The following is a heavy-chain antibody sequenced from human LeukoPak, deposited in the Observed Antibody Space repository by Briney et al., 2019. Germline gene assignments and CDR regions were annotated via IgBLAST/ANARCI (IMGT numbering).Heavy chain of an antibody. CDR3: TRGPLSSIT. V-gene: IGHV3-15*01. J-gene: IGHJ4*02. D-gene: IGHD1-14*01. CDR1: GFSFGKYW. CDR2: IKSKTDGGTT. Sequence: PGGSLRLSCVASGFSFGKYWMSWVRQAPGKGLEWVGRIKSKTDGGTTDYAAPVKGRFTISRDDSKNTLYLQMNSLKTEDTAVYYCTRGPLSSITWGQGTLVTVSS.